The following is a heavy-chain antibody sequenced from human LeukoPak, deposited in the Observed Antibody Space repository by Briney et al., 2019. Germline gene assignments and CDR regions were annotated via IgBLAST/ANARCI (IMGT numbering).Heavy chain of an antibody. CDR1: GGSISSSSYY. V-gene: IGHV4-39*01. J-gene: IGHJ4*02. D-gene: IGHD3-3*01. Sequence: PSETLSLTCTVSGGSISSSSYYWGWIRQPPGKGLEWIGSIYYSGSTYYNPSLKSRVTISVDTSKNQFSLKLSSVTAADTAVYYCARSFGGDFWSGYAQGFDYWGQGTLVTVSS. CDR2: IYYSGST. CDR3: ARSFGGDFWSGYAQGFDY.